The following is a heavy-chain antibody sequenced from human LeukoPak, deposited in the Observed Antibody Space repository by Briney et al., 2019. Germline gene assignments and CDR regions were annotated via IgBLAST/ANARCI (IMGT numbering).Heavy chain of an antibody. CDR3: ARSRRYSLDY. Sequence: PSETLSLTCTVSGGSISSYYWNWIRQPPGKGLEWIGYIYYSGSTNYNPSLKSRVTISVDTSKNQFSLKLSSVTAADTAVYYCARSRRYSLDYWGQGTLVTVSS. D-gene: IGHD6-13*01. J-gene: IGHJ4*02. V-gene: IGHV4-59*01. CDR2: IYYSGST. CDR1: GGSISSYY.